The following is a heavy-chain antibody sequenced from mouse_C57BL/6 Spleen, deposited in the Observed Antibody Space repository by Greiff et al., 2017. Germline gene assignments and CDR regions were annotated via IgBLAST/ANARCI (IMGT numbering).Heavy chain of an antibody. V-gene: IGHV1-26*01. CDR1: GYTFTDYY. Sequence: VQLKQSGPELVKPGASVKISCKASGYTFTDYYMNWVKQSHGKSLEWIGDINPNNGGTSYNQKFKGKATLTVDKSSSTAYMELRSLTSEDSAVYYCARRYYYGSSYWDAMDYWGQGTSVTVSS. D-gene: IGHD1-1*01. CDR3: ARRYYYGSSYWDAMDY. J-gene: IGHJ4*01. CDR2: INPNNGGT.